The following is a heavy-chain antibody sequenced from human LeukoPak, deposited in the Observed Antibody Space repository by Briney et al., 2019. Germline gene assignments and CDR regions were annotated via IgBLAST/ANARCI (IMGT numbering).Heavy chain of an antibody. CDR1: GGSLSGYY. V-gene: IGHV4-59*01. Sequence: SETLSLTCAVYGGSLSGYYWSWIRQPPGKGLEWIGYIYYSGSTNYNPSLKSRVTISVDTSKNQFSLKLSSVTAADTAVYYCARAGVGAAAGPDYNWFDPWGQGTLVTVSS. D-gene: IGHD6-13*01. CDR2: IYYSGST. CDR3: ARAGVGAAAGPDYNWFDP. J-gene: IGHJ5*02.